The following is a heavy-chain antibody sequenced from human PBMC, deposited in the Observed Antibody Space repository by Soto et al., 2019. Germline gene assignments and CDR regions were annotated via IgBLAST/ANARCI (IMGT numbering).Heavy chain of an antibody. CDR3: AKDRGGSGAFDI. CDR1: GFSFSIYS. J-gene: IGHJ3*02. V-gene: IGHV3-48*01. D-gene: IGHD3-10*01. Sequence: EGQLVEFGGGLVKPGGSLRLSCAASGFSFSIYSYNWVRQAPGKGLEWLSYISPAGSSIYYADSVKGRFTISRDSARDSVYLQMNSLRAEDTAVSYCAKDRGGSGAFDIWGQGTMVTVSS. CDR2: ISPAGSSI.